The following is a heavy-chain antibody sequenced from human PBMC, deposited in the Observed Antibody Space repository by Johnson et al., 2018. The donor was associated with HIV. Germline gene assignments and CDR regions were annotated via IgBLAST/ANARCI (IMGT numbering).Heavy chain of an antibody. V-gene: IGHV3-20*04. D-gene: IGHD6-19*01. CDR3: ARGRSLRSVAGDDAFDI. J-gene: IGHJ3*02. CDR1: GFTFDDYG. Sequence: MQLVESGGDLIQPGGSLRLSCAASGFTFDDYGMSWVRQAPGKGLEWVSGINWNGGSTGYVDSVKGRFTISRDNSNNTLYLQMNSLRAEDTAVYYCARGRSLRSVAGDDAFDIWGQGTMVTVS. CDR2: INWNGGST.